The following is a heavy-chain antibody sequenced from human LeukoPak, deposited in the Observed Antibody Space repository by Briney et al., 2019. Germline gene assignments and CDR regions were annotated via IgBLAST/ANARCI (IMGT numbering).Heavy chain of an antibody. V-gene: IGHV4-34*01. CDR3: SRVGSDGSGFLFDY. J-gene: IGHJ4*02. Sequence: PSETLSLTCAVYGGSFSGYYWSWIRQPPGKGLEWIGEITHSGSTNYNPSLKSRVTISVDTSKNQFSLKLSSVTTAVTAVYYGSRVGSDGSGFLFDYWGQGTLVTVSS. CDR2: ITHSGST. CDR1: GGSFSGYY. D-gene: IGHD3-10*01.